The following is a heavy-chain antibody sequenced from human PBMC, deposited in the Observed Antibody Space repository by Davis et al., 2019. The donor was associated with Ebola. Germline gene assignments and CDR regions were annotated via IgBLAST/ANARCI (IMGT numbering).Heavy chain of an antibody. CDR2: ISYDGSNK. CDR3: AKDLNYDSSGFDY. Sequence: GESLKISCAASGFTFSSYAMSWVRQAPGKGLEWVAVISYDGSNKYYADSVKGRFTISRDNSKNTLYLQMNSLRAEDTAVYYCAKDLNYDSSGFDYWGQGTLVTVSS. J-gene: IGHJ4*02. V-gene: IGHV3-30*18. D-gene: IGHD3-22*01. CDR1: GFTFSSYA.